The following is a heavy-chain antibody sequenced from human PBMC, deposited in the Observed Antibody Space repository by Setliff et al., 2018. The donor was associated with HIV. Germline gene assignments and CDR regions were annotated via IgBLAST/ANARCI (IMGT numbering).Heavy chain of an antibody. J-gene: IGHJ5*02. D-gene: IGHD3-9*01. CDR2: VDPENGQT. CDR3: ATSPRGTYYDILSGRPRGWFDP. Sequence: ASVKVSCKASGFTFTDYYTHWVQQAPGEGLKWMGRVDPENGQTIYAEKFQGRVTITADTSTDTTYMEMRSLRSDDTAVYYCATSPRGTYYDILSGRPRGWFDPWGQGTLVTVSS. CDR1: GFTFTDYY. V-gene: IGHV1-69-2*01.